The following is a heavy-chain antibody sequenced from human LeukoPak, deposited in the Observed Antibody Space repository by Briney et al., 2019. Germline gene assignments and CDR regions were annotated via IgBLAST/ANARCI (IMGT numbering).Heavy chain of an antibody. D-gene: IGHD2-2*01. CDR3: ARGGGGYCSSTSCLKIDY. Sequence: SETLSLTCAVYGGSFSGYYWSWIRQPPGKGLEWIGEINHSGSTNYNLSLKSRVTISVDTSKNQFSLKLSSVTAADTAVYYCARGGGGYCSSTSCLKIDYWGQGTLVTVSS. CDR1: GGSFSGYY. CDR2: INHSGST. V-gene: IGHV4-34*01. J-gene: IGHJ4*02.